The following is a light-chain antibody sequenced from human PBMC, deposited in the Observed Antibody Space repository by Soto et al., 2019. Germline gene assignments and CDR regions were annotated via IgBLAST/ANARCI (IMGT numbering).Light chain of an antibody. CDR1: QSISSY. Sequence: DIQMPQSPASLSASVGDRVTITCRASQSISSYLNWYQQKPGKAPKLLIYTASSLQSGVPSRFSGSGSGTDFTLTISSLQPEDFATYYCQQSSSTPRTFGQGTKVEIK. CDR3: QQSSSTPRT. J-gene: IGKJ1*01. V-gene: IGKV1-39*01. CDR2: TAS.